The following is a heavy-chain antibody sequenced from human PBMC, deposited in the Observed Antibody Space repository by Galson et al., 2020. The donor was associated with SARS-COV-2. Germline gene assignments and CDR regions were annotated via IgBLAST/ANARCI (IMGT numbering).Heavy chain of an antibody. J-gene: IGHJ6*02. CDR3: ARDPAPLYGDNYYYGMDV. CDR2: ISYSVPT. V-gene: IGHV4-59*01. CDR1: DAPMSSYY. D-gene: IGHD4-17*01. Sequence: SETLSLTCSVSDAPMSSYYWSWLRQPPGKGLEWIGYISYSVPTSSNPSLRRRVTISVDLSKNQLSLKVTSVTAADTAVYYCARDPAPLYGDNYYYGMDVWGRGTTVTVSS.